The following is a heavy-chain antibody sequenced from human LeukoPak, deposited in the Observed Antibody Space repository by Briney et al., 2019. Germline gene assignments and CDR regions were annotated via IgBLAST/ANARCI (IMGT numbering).Heavy chain of an antibody. CDR2: IYYSGT. V-gene: IGHV4-59*12. D-gene: IGHD6-13*01. CDR1: DGSISSYY. CDR3: ARGEAAAAADWYFDL. Sequence: SETLSLTCTVSDGSISSYYWSWTRHPPGKGLEWIGYIYYSGTNYNPSLKSRVIISVDTSKNQFSLKLSSVTAADTAVYYCARGEAAAAADWYFDLWGRGTLVTVSS. J-gene: IGHJ2*01.